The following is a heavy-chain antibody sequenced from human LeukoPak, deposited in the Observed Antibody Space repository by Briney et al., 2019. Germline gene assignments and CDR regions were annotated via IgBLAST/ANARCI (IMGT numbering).Heavy chain of an antibody. CDR1: GYTFTSYY. V-gene: IGHV1-46*01. Sequence: ASVKVSCKASGYTFTSYYMHWVRQGPGQGLEWMGIINPSGGSTSYAQKFQGRVTMTRDTSTSTVYMELSSLRSEDTAVYYCAREGSSGYPQAYYFDYWGQGTLVTVSS. CDR3: AREGSSGYPQAYYFDY. D-gene: IGHD3-22*01. CDR2: INPSGGST. J-gene: IGHJ4*02.